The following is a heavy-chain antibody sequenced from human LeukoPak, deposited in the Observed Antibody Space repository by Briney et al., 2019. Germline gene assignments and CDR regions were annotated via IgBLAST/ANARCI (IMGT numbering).Heavy chain of an antibody. D-gene: IGHD3-9*01. CDR1: GFTFSSYW. J-gene: IGHJ4*02. CDR3: ARSPPSGRYFDWLLFDY. Sequence: GGSLRLSCAASGFTFSSYWMSWVRQAPGKGLEWVANIKQDGSEKYYVDSVKGRFTISRDNAKNSLYLQMNSLRAEDTAVYYCARSPPSGRYFDWLLFDYWGQGPWSPSPQ. V-gene: IGHV3-7*01. CDR2: IKQDGSEK.